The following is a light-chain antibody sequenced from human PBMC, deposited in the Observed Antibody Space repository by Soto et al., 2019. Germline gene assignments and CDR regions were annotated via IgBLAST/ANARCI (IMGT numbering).Light chain of an antibody. V-gene: IGKV3-15*01. CDR3: QQYYKWPLT. CDR1: QSVFNN. J-gene: IGKJ4*01. Sequence: IEKTQSPATLAVSPEEGATLSYWASQSVFNNLAWYQHKPGQAPRLLIYDASTRATGIPARLSGSGSGTEFTLTISSLESQDFAVYYCQQYYKWPLTFGGGTKVDIK. CDR2: DAS.